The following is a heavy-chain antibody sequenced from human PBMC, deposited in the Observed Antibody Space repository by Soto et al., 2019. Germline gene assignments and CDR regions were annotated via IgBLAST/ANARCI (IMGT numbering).Heavy chain of an antibody. CDR3: ARRYYGSGSYAPRFDI. J-gene: IGHJ3*02. D-gene: IGHD3-10*01. Sequence: SETLSLTCTVSGGSISSSSYYWGWIRQPPGKGLEWIGSIYYSGTTYYNPSLKSRVTISVDTTKNQFSLKMSSVTAADTAVYYCARRYYGSGSYAPRFDIWGQGTMVTVSS. V-gene: IGHV4-39*01. CDR1: GGSISSSSYY. CDR2: IYYSGTT.